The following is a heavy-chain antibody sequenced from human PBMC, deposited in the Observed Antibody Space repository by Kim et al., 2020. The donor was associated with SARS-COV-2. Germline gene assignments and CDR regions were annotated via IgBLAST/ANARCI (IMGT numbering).Heavy chain of an antibody. V-gene: IGHV4-39*01. CDR1: GVSISSDSYY. J-gene: IGHJ6*02. CDR2: FYYSGTT. D-gene: IGHD6-13*01. CDR3: VRGLGATGTRFYYYYGMGV. Sequence: SETLSLTCTVSGVSISSDSYYWGWIRQPPGKGLEWIGSFYYSGTTYYNPSLKSRVTIVADTSKNQLSLNLTSVTAADTAMYYCVRGLGATGTRFYYYYGMGVWGQGTTVTVSS.